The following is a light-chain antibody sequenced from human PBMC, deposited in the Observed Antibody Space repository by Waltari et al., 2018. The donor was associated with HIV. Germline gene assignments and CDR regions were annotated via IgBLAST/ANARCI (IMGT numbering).Light chain of an antibody. J-gene: IGLJ2*01. CDR2: YND. CDR1: TSNIGNNT. V-gene: IGLV1-36*01. CDR3: AAWDDSLNGLE. Sequence: QSVLTQPPSVSEAPRQRVTISCPGGTSNIGNNTVYWYQQFPGKAPKLVIYYNDLVPSGVSDRFSGSKSGTSATLAISGLLSEDEADYYCAAWDDSLNGLEFGGGTRLTVL.